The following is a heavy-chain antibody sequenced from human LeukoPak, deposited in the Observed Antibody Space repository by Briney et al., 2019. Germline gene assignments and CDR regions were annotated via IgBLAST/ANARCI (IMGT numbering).Heavy chain of an antibody. V-gene: IGHV3-30*18. CDR3: AKGGKYYGDYSMDV. D-gene: IGHD4-17*01. CDR2: ISYDGSNK. CDR1: GFTFSSYG. Sequence: PGGSLRLSCAASGFTFSSYGMHWVRQAPGKGLEWAAVISYDGSNKYYADSVKGRFTISRDNSKNTLYLQMNSLRAEDTAVYYCAKGGKYYGDYSMDVWGKGTTVTVSS. J-gene: IGHJ6*04.